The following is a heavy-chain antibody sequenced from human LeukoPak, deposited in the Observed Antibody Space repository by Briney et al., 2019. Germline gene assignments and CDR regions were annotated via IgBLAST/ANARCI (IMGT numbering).Heavy chain of an antibody. CDR3: ARENYYYDNYGFNWFDP. J-gene: IGHJ5*02. CDR2: IYYSGST. CDR1: GGSISSYY. V-gene: IGHV4-59*01. D-gene: IGHD3-22*01. Sequence: SETLSLTCTVSGGSISSYYWSWIRQPPGKGLEWIGYIYYSGSTNYNPSLKSRVTISVDTSKNQFSLKLSSVTAADTAVYFCARENYYYDNYGFNWFDPWGQGTLVTVSS.